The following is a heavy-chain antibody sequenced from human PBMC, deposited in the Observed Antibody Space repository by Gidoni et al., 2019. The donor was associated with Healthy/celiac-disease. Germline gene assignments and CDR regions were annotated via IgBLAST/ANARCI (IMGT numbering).Heavy chain of an antibody. V-gene: IGHV4-39*01. Sequence: QLQLQESGPGLVKPSETLSLTCTVSGGSISSSSYNWGWIGQPPGKGLAWIGSVYYSGSTYANPSLKSQVTISVDTSKNQFSLKLSSVTAAATAVYYCARLYCGGDCWDPPFRFDPWGQGTLVTVSS. CDR2: VYYSGST. J-gene: IGHJ5*02. CDR3: ARLYCGGDCWDPPFRFDP. CDR1: GGSISSSSYN. D-gene: IGHD2-21*02.